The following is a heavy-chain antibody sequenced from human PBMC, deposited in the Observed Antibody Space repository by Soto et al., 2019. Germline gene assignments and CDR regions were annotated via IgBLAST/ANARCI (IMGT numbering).Heavy chain of an antibody. CDR2: ISSNGGST. CDR1: GFTFSSYG. Sequence: EVQLVESGGGLVQPGGSLRLSCAASGFTFSSYGMHWVRQAPGKGLEYVSAISSNGGSTYYANSVKGRFTISRDNSKNTLYLQMGSLRAEDMAVYYCARGGYGDYADYWGQGTLVTVSS. CDR3: ARGGYGDYADY. V-gene: IGHV3-64*01. D-gene: IGHD4-17*01. J-gene: IGHJ4*02.